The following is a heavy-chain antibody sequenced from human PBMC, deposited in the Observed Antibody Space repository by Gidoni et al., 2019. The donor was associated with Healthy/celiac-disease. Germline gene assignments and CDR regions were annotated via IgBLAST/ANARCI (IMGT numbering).Heavy chain of an antibody. J-gene: IGHJ4*02. CDR3: ARDIGVGDYEYYFDY. CDR1: GFTFSSYA. CDR2: ISYDGSNK. Sequence: QVQLVASGGGVVQPGRSLRLSCAASGFTFSSYAMHWVRQAPGKGLEWVAVISYDGSNKYYADSVKGRFTISRDNSKNTLYLQMNSLRAEDTAVYYCARDIGVGDYEYYFDYWGQGTLVTVSS. D-gene: IGHD4-17*01. V-gene: IGHV3-30*01.